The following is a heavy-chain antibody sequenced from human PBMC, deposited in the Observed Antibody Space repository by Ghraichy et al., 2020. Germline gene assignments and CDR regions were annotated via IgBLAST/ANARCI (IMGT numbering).Heavy chain of an antibody. CDR3: ARDLSPPYYGMDV. CDR2: ISRSSLTI. V-gene: IGHV3-48*02. CDR1: GFTFDRHD. Sequence: GGSLRLSCAVSGFTFDRHDMAWVRQAPGKGLEWISYISRSSLTIFYADSVKGRFTISRDNAKNSLFLQMDSLRDEDTAVYYCARDLSPPYYGMDVWGQGTTVTVSS. J-gene: IGHJ6*02.